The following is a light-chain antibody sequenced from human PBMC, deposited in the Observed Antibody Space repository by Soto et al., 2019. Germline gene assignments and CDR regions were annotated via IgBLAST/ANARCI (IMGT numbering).Light chain of an antibody. CDR3: QQYVTSAIT. V-gene: IGKV3-20*01. CDR2: GAS. CDR1: QSVSSR. Sequence: EIELTQSPGTLSLSPGERATLSCRASQSVSSRLAWYQQKPGQAPRLLISGASSRTTGIPDRFSGSGSGTDFTLTISRLEPEDFALYYCQQYVTSAITFGQGTRLEI. J-gene: IGKJ5*01.